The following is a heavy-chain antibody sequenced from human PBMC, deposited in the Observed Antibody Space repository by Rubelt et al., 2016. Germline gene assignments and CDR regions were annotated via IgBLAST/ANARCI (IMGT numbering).Heavy chain of an antibody. CDR1: GYTFTSYA. J-gene: IGHJ5*02. V-gene: IGHV1-3*01. D-gene: IGHD6-19*01. CDR2: INPCNGNT. Sequence: QVQLVQSGAEVKKPGASVKVSCKASGYTFTSYAMHWVRQAPGQRLEWLGWINPCNGNTKYYQKFQGRGTSTTDTYASTADMELSSLRSEDTAVYYCARVIWGSGWSNNWCDPWGQGTLVTVSS. CDR3: ARVIWGSGWSNNWCDP.